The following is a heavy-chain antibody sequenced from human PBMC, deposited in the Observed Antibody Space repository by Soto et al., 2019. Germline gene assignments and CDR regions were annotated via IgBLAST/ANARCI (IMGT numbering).Heavy chain of an antibody. D-gene: IGHD5-12*01. CDR2: IYHSGST. J-gene: IGHJ5*02. Sequence: SETLSLTCAVSSGSISSSNWWSWVRQPPGKGLEWIGEIYHSGSTNYNPSLKSRVTISVDKSKNQFSLKLSSVTAADTAVYYCAVNPIAGGYALNWFDPWGQGTLVTVSS. CDR3: AVNPIAGGYALNWFDP. CDR1: SGSISSSNW. V-gene: IGHV4-4*02.